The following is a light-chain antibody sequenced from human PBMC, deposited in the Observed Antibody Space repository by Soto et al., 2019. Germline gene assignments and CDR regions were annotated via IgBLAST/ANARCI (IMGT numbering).Light chain of an antibody. CDR1: QTVLYSSNNKNY. V-gene: IGKV4-1*01. CDR3: QQYYGTPET. CDR2: WAS. Sequence: DIVLTQSPDSLAVSLGERATINCKSSQTVLYSSNNKNYLAWYQQKPGQPPKLLIYWASTRESGVPDRFSGSGSGTDFTLTISSLQAEDVAVYYCQQYYGTPETVGQGTKVEIK. J-gene: IGKJ2*01.